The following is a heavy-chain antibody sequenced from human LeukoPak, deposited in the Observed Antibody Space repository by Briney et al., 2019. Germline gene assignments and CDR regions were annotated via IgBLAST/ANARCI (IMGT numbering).Heavy chain of an antibody. CDR1: GFTFSDYY. V-gene: IGHV3-11*05. J-gene: IGHJ3*02. CDR2: ISSSSSYT. CDR3: ARGSGGSGAFDI. Sequence: TGGSLRLSCAASGFTFSDYYMSWIRQAPGKGLEWVSYISSSSSYTNYADSVKGRFTISRDNAKNSLYLQMNSQRAEDTAVYYCARGSGGSGAFDIWGQGTMVTVSS.